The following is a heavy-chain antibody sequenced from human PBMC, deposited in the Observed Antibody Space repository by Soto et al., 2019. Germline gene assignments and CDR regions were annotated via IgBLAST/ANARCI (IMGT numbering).Heavy chain of an antibody. D-gene: IGHD3-10*02. Sequence: GASVKVSCKASGYTFTSYAMNWVRQAPGQGLEWMGWINTNTGNPTYAQGFTGRFVFSLDTSVSTAYLQICSLKAEDTAVYYCARWSEPSRNYYYYGMDVWGQGTTVTVS. CDR1: GYTFTSYA. CDR3: ARWSEPSRNYYYYGMDV. CDR2: INTNTGNP. V-gene: IGHV7-4-1*01. J-gene: IGHJ6*02.